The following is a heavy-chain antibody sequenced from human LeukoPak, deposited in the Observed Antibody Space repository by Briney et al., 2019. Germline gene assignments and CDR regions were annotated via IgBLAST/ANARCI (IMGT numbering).Heavy chain of an antibody. V-gene: IGHV4-34*01. D-gene: IGHD1-1*01. CDR2: INHSGST. J-gene: IGHJ4*02. Sequence: PSETLSLTCAVYGGSFSGYYWSGIRQPPGKGLEWIGEINHSGSTNYNPSLKSRVTISVDTSKNQFSLKLSSVTAADTAVYYCARGWLEPDYWGQGTLVTVSS. CDR1: GGSFSGYY. CDR3: ARGWLEPDY.